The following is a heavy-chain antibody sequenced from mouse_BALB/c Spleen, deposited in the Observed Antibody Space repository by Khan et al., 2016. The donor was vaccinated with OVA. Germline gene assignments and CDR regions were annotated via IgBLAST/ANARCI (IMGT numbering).Heavy chain of an antibody. Sequence: QVQLKQSGAELARPGASVKLSCKASAYTFTSSTIHWIKKRPGQGLEWIGYINPSNGYTNSNQKFKAKAPLTTDKSSTTAYLQLSSLTSDDSAVYNCVRDGAYHRNDGWFAYWGQGTLVTVSA. CDR3: VRDGAYHRNDGWFAY. CDR1: AYTFTSST. V-gene: IGHV1-4*01. J-gene: IGHJ3*01. D-gene: IGHD2-14*01. CDR2: INPSNGYT.